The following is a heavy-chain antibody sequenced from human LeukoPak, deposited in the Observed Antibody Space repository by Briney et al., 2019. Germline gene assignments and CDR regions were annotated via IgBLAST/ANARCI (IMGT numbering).Heavy chain of an antibody. CDR1: GGSISSSFYY. J-gene: IGHJ6*02. V-gene: IGHV4-39*07. D-gene: IGHD6-13*01. CDR3: ATRREVIAAADYYYYGMDV. CDR2: IYHSGST. Sequence: SETLPLTCTVPGGSISSSFYYWGWIRQPPGKGLEWIGSIYHSGSTYYNPSLKSRVTISVDTSRNQFSLNLSSVTAADTAVYYCATRREVIAAADYYYYGMDVWGQGTTVTVSS.